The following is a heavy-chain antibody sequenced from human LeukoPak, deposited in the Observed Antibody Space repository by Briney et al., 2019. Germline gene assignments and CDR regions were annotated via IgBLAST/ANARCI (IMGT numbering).Heavy chain of an antibody. D-gene: IGHD1-26*01. Sequence: GGSLRLSCAASGFTFSSYAMSWVRQIPGKGLEWVSVISGSGDFRYYADSVKGRFTISRDDSKNTLYLQMNSLRAEDTAVYYCAKANKGSGTYYVDQWGQGTLVTVSS. V-gene: IGHV3-23*01. CDR3: AKANKGSGTYYVDQ. J-gene: IGHJ4*02. CDR2: ISGSGDFR. CDR1: GFTFSSYA.